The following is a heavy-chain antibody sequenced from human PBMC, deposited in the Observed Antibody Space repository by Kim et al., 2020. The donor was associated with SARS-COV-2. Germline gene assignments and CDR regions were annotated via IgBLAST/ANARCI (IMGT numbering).Heavy chain of an antibody. CDR3: ARSYGSGSYYNPYFDY. Sequence: FQGRVTMTRDTSTSTVYMELSRLRSEDTAVYYCARSYGSGSYYNPYFDYWGQGTLVTVSS. D-gene: IGHD3-10*01. J-gene: IGHJ4*02. V-gene: IGHV1-46*01.